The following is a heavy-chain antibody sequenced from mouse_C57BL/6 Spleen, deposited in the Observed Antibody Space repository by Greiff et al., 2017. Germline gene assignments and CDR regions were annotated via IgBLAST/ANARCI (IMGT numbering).Heavy chain of an antibody. V-gene: IGHV3-6*01. Sequence: ESGPGLVKPSQSLSLTCSVTGYSITSGYYWNWIRQFPGNKLEWMGYISYDGSNNYNPSLKNRISITRDTSKNQFFLKLNSVTTEDTATYYCARDAYGNYYAPFDYWGQGTTLTVSS. CDR3: ARDAYGNYYAPFDY. D-gene: IGHD2-1*01. CDR2: ISYDGSN. J-gene: IGHJ2*01. CDR1: GYSITSGYY.